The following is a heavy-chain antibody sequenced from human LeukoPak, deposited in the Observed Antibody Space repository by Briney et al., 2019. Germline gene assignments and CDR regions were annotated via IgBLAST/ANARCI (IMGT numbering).Heavy chain of an antibody. D-gene: IGHD1-26*01. J-gene: IGHJ4*02. CDR1: GYTLTELS. Sequence: GASVKVSCKVSGYTLTELSMHWVRQAPGKGLEWMGGFDPEDGETIYAQKFQGRVTMTEDTSTDTAYMELRSLRSDDTAVYYCARDGGGVGALSPDYWGQGTLVTVSS. V-gene: IGHV1-24*01. CDR2: FDPEDGET. CDR3: ARDGGGVGALSPDY.